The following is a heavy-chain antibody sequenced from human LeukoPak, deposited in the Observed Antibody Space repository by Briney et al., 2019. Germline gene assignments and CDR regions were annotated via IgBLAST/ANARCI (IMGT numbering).Heavy chain of an antibody. V-gene: IGHV4-38-2*02. J-gene: IGHJ5*02. D-gene: IGHD3/OR15-3a*01. CDR2: IYHSGST. CDR1: GYSISSGYY. Sequence: PSETLSLTCTVSGYSISSGYYWGWIRQPPGKGVEWIGSIYHSGSTYYNPSLKSRFTISVDTSKTQFSLKLSSVTAADTAVYYCARDANMIYNWFDPWGQGTLVTVSS. CDR3: ARDANMIYNWFDP.